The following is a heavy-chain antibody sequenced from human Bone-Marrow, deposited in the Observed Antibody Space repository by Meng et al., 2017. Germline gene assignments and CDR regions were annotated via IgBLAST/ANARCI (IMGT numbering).Heavy chain of an antibody. D-gene: IGHD5-24*01. J-gene: IGHJ4*02. CDR2: IDPNTGNP. CDR1: GYTFTSYA. Sequence: QVQLVQSGSVLKQLGASVKVSCRPSGYTFTSYAINWVRQAPGQGPDWMGWIDPNTGNPTYDQGFTGRFVFSLDTSVSTAYLQINSLRADDTAVYYCARDSPLDGYSLLDYWGQGTLVTVSS. CDR3: ARDSPLDGYSLLDY. V-gene: IGHV7-4-1*02.